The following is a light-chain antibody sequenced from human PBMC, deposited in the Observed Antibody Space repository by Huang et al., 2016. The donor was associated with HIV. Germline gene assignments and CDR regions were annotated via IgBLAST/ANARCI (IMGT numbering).Light chain of an antibody. CDR1: QSVATK. CDR2: GAS. Sequence: EIVMTQSPATLSVSPGERVTLSCRASQSVATKLAWYQHKPGQAPRLLIYGASPRATGVPARFSGSGAGTDFTLPIGSLQSEDFAVYYCQQYNDWPRAFGQETKVEIK. J-gene: IGKJ1*01. CDR3: QQYNDWPRA. V-gene: IGKV3-15*01.